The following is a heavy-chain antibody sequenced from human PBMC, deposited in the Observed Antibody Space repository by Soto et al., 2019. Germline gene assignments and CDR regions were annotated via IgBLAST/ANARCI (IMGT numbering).Heavy chain of an antibody. CDR3: ARHLGYSSGWYPGAFDI. Sequence: SETLSLTCAVYGGSFSGYYWSWIRQPPGKGLEWIGEINHSGSTNYNPSLKSRVTISIDTSKNQFSLKLGPVTAADTAVYYCARHLGYSSGWYPGAFDIWGQGTMVTVSS. D-gene: IGHD6-19*01. V-gene: IGHV4-34*01. J-gene: IGHJ3*02. CDR2: INHSGST. CDR1: GGSFSGYY.